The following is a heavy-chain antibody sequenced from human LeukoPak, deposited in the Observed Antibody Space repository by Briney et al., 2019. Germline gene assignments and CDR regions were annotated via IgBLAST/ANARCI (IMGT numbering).Heavy chain of an antibody. D-gene: IGHD1-26*01. J-gene: IGHJ6*03. CDR1: GCTFSNYY. V-gene: IGHV3-21*01. Sequence: PGGSLTLSCAASGCTFSNYYMNWVRQAPGKGLEWVSSISSSSSYIYYADSVKGRFTISRDNAKNSLYLQMNSLRAEDTAVYYWARDPYSGRYGDYYYYYMDVWGKGTTVTISS. CDR2: ISSSSSYI. CDR3: ARDPYSGRYGDYYYYYMDV.